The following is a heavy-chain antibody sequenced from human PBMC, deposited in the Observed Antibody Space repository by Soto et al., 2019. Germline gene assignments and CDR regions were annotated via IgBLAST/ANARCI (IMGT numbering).Heavy chain of an antibody. Sequence: VPLLESGGGLVQPGGSLRLSCAASGFTFSSYAMSWVRQAPGKGLEWVSTLSGSDGSTYYADSVKGRFTISRDNSKNTLCLQMDSLRAEDTAVYYCAKVRLQVGIDPFDIWGQGTMVTVSS. J-gene: IGHJ3*02. CDR2: LSGSDGST. CDR1: GFTFSSYA. V-gene: IGHV3-23*01. D-gene: IGHD1-26*01. CDR3: AKVRLQVGIDPFDI.